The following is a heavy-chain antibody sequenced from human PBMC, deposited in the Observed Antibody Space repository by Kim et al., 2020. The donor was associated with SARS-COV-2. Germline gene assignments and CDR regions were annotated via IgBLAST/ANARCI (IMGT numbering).Heavy chain of an antibody. Sequence: GGSLRLSCAASGFTFSSYSMNWVRQAPGKGLEWVSSISSSSSYIYYADSVKGRFTISRDNAKNSLYLQMNSLRAEDTAVYYCARDLGGYYKYYFDYWGQGTLVTVSS. V-gene: IGHV3-21*01. CDR2: ISSSSSYI. D-gene: IGHD3-22*01. CDR1: GFTFSSYS. CDR3: ARDLGGYYKYYFDY. J-gene: IGHJ4*02.